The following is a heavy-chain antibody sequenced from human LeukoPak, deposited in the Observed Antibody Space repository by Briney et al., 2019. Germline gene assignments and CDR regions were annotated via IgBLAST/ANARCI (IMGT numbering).Heavy chain of an antibody. D-gene: IGHD5-18*01. Sequence: SETLSLTCTVSGGSISSGGYYWSWIRQHPGKGLEWIGYIYYSGSAYYNPSLKSRVTISVDTSKNQFSLKLSSVTAADTAVYYCARVSGTAMIDYWGQGTLVTVSS. CDR1: GGSISSGGYY. V-gene: IGHV4-31*03. J-gene: IGHJ4*02. CDR2: IYYSGSA. CDR3: ARVSGTAMIDY.